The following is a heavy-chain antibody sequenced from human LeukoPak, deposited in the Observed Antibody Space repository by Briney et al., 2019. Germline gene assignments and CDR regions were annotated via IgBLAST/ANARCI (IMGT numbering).Heavy chain of an antibody. Sequence: SETLSLTCTVSGGSISSGSYYWSWIRQPAGKGLEWIGRIYTSGSTNYNPSLKSRVTISVDTSKNQFSLKLSSVTAADTAVYYCARTTIHNWFDPWGQGTLVTVSS. J-gene: IGHJ5*02. V-gene: IGHV4-61*02. CDR3: ARTTIHNWFDP. CDR1: GGSISSGSYY. CDR2: IYTSGST. D-gene: IGHD5-12*01.